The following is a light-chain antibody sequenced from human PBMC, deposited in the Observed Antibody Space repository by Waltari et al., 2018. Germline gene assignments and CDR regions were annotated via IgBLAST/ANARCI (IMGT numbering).Light chain of an antibody. J-gene: IGKJ1*01. V-gene: IGKV1-5*03. CDR3: LQYNTYPWT. CDR2: KAS. CDR1: QSIVVW. Sequence: IQVTQSPSTLSSSFGNRVTITCRASQSIVVWLAWYQQKPGKAPRLLIYKASYLESGVPSKFSGSGSGTEFTLTISSLQADDFATYYCLQYNTYPWTFGQGTKVEIK.